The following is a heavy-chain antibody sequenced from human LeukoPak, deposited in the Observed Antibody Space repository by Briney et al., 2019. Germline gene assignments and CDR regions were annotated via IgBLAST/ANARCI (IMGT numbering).Heavy chain of an antibody. CDR3: ARAAGSGSYYNFYWFDP. CDR2: IIPIFGTA. CDR1: GGTFSSYA. D-gene: IGHD3-10*01. V-gene: IGHV1-69*01. Sequence: ASVKVSCKASGGTFSSYAISWVRQAPGQGLEWMGGIIPIFGTANYAQKFQGRVTITADESTSTAYMELSSLRSEDTAVYYCARAAGSGSYYNFYWFDPWGQGTLATVSS. J-gene: IGHJ5*02.